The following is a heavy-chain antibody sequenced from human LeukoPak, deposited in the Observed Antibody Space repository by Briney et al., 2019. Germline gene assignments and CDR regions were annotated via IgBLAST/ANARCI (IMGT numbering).Heavy chain of an antibody. CDR2: INHSGST. CDR1: GGSFRGYY. Sequence: SETLSLTCAVYGGSFRGYYWSWIRQPPGKGLEWIGEINHSGSTNYNPSLKSRVTISVDTSKNQFSLKLSSVTAADTAVYYCAKLLRDATIYDFWGHGALVTVSS. CDR3: AKLLRDATIYDF. J-gene: IGHJ4*01. D-gene: IGHD5-24*01. V-gene: IGHV4-34*01.